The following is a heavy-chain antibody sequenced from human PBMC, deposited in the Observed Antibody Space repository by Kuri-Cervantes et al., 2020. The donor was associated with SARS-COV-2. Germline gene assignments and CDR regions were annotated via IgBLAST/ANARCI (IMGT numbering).Heavy chain of an antibody. V-gene: IGHV4-39*02. D-gene: IGHD6-13*01. CDR2: IYYSGST. CDR3: AREDSSSWLYSCDY. Sequence: SETLSLTCTVSGGSISSSSYYWGWIRQPPGKGLEWIGSIYYSGSTYYNPSLKSRVTISVDTSKNQFSLKLSSVTAADTAVYYCAREDSSSWLYSCDYWGQGTLVTVSS. J-gene: IGHJ4*02. CDR1: GGSISSSSYY.